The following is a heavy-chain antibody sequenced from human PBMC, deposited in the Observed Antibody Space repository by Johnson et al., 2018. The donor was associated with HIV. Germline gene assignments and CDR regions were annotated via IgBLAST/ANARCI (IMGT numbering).Heavy chain of an antibody. CDR2: IRYDGSKK. Sequence: QMLLVESGGGVVQPGGSLRLSCAASGFTFSSYGMHWVRQAPGKGLEWVALIRYDGSKKYYADSVKGRFTISRDNAKNSLYLQMNSLRAEDTALYYCARGMAAANWGQGTMVTVSS. D-gene: IGHD6-13*01. CDR3: ARGMAAAN. CDR1: GFTFSSYG. J-gene: IGHJ3*01. V-gene: IGHV3-30*02.